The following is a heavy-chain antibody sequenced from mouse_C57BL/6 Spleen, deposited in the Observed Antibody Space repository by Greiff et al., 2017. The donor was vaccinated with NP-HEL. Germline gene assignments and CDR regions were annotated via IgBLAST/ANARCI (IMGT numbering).Heavy chain of an antibody. CDR3: ARYHYGSSSSYAMDY. D-gene: IGHD1-1*01. Sequence: EVQRVESGGGLVQPGGSLSLSCAASGFTFTDYYMSWVRQPPGKALEWLGFIRNKANGYTTEYSASVKGRFTISRDNSQSILYLQMNALRAEDSATYYCARYHYGSSSSYAMDYWGQGTSVTVSS. CDR1: GFTFTDYY. J-gene: IGHJ4*01. CDR2: IRNKANGYTT. V-gene: IGHV7-3*01.